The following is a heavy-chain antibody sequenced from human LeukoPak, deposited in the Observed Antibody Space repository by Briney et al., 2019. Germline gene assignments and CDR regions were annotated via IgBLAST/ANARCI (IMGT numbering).Heavy chain of an antibody. CDR2: ISSSSTSI. J-gene: IGHJ3*02. CDR1: GFTFSSYS. Sequence: PGGSLRLSCAASGFTFSSYSMNWVRQAPGKGLEWVSYISSSSTSIYYADSVKGRFTISRDNAKNSLCLQMNSLRAEDTAVYYCAREPRGTPGAFDIWGQGTMVTVSS. D-gene: IGHD1-1*01. V-gene: IGHV3-48*01. CDR3: AREPRGTPGAFDI.